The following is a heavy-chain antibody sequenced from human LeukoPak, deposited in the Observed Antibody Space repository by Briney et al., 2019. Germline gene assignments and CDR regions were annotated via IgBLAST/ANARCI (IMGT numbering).Heavy chain of an antibody. J-gene: IGHJ5*02. CDR1: GGTFISYA. V-gene: IGHV1-69*05. CDR3: ARDWQYCGGDCIPRGFDP. CDR2: IIPIFGTA. Sequence: SVKVSCKASGGTFISYAISWVRQAPGQGLEWMGGIIPIFGTANYAQKFQGRVTITTDESTSTAYMELSSLRSEDTAVYYCARDWQYCGGDCIPRGFDPWGQGTLVTVSS. D-gene: IGHD2-21*02.